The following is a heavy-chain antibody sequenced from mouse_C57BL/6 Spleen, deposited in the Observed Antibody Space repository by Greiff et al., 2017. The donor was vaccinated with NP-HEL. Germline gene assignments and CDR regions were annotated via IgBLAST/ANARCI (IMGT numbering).Heavy chain of an antibody. V-gene: IGHV1-59*01. CDR1: GYNFTSYW. J-gene: IGHJ4*01. CDR3: YSNYGGYAMDY. D-gene: IGHD2-5*01. CDR2: IDPSDSYT. Sequence: QVQLQQPGAELVRPGTSVKLSCKASGYNFTSYWMHWVKQRPGQGLEWIGVIDPSDSYTNYNQKFKGKATLTVDTSSSTAYMQLSSLTSEDSAVYYCYSNYGGYAMDYWGQVTSVTVSS.